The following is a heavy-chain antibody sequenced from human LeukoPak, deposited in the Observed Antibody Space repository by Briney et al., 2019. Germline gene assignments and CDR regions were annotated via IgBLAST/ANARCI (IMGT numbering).Heavy chain of an antibody. CDR2: IRFDGSNK. V-gene: IGHV3-30*02. J-gene: IGHJ4*02. CDR1: GFTFSSYG. D-gene: IGHD3-22*01. Sequence: GGSLRLSCAAPGFTFSSYGMPWVRQAPGRGLEWVAFIRFDGSNKYYADSVKGRFAISRDNAKNTLYLQMNSLRAGDTAVYYCAKDDDSSGYYPDYWGQGTLVTVSS. CDR3: AKDDDSSGYYPDY.